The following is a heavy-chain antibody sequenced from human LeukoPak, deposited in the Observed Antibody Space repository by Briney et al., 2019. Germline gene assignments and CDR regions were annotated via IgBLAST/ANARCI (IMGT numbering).Heavy chain of an antibody. CDR3: ARIHESSSRGWFDP. Sequence: SETLSLTCTVSGGSISSGGYFWSWIRQHPGKGLEWIGYIYHSGSAYRNPSLKSRITISVDTSKNQFSLKLTSVTAADTAMYYCARIHESSSRGWFDPWGQGSPVTVSS. CDR2: IYHSGSA. J-gene: IGHJ5*02. D-gene: IGHD3-22*01. CDR1: GGSISSGGYF. V-gene: IGHV4-31*03.